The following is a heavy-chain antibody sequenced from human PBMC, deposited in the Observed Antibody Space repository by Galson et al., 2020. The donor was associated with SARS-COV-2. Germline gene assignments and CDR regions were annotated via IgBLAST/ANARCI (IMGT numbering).Heavy chain of an antibody. CDR3: ASVRGACSGNNCGVYFDH. D-gene: IGHD2-15*01. J-gene: IGHJ4*02. CDR2: IWYDGSNN. V-gene: IGHV3-33*01. Sequence: GGSLRLSCAASGFSFRSYGMHWVRQAPGKGLEWVSLIWYDGSNNYYADSVKGRFTISRDNSKNTLYLQLNSLGAEDTAVYYCASVRGACSGNNCGVYFDHGGQGTLVTVSS. CDR1: GFSFRSYG.